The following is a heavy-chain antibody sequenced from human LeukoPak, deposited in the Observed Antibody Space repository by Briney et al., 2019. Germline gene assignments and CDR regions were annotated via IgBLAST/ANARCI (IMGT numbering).Heavy chain of an antibody. CDR1: GGSISSSDYY. CDR3: ATTTIRLGY. D-gene: IGHD1-26*01. J-gene: IGHJ4*02. CDR2: MYYRGST. V-gene: IGHV4-39*07. Sequence: SETLSLTCTVSGGSISSSDYYRNWIRQPPGKGLEWIGSMYYRGSTYHNPSLKSRVTISVDTSKNQFSLKLSSVTAADTAVYYCATTTIRLGYWGQGTLVTVSS.